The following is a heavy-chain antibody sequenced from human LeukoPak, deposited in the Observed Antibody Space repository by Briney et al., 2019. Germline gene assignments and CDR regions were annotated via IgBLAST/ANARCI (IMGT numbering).Heavy chain of an antibody. CDR2: LGSDGRT. CDR3: AKDLTIAVVSSLDY. D-gene: IGHD6-19*01. J-gene: IGHJ4*02. V-gene: IGHV3-23*01. Sequence: GGSLRLSCEASGFGVSGNAMAWVRQAAGKGLQWVSGLGSDGRTHYADSVRGRFTISRDESKNTLYLQMNSLRAEDTAVYYCAKDLTIAVVSSLDYWGQGTLVTVSS. CDR1: GFGVSGNA.